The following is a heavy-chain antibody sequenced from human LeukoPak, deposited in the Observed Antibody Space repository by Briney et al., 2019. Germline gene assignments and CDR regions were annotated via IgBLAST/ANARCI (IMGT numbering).Heavy chain of an antibody. CDR1: GGTFSSYA. D-gene: IGHD6-19*01. J-gene: IGHJ4*02. V-gene: IGHV1-3*01. CDR3: ARGIAVAGHLDY. Sequence: ASVKVSCKASGGTFSSYAMHWVRQAPGQRLEWMGWINAGNGNTKYSQKFQGRVTITRDTSASTAYMELSSLRSEDTAVYYCARGIAVAGHLDYWGQGTLVTVSS. CDR2: INAGNGNT.